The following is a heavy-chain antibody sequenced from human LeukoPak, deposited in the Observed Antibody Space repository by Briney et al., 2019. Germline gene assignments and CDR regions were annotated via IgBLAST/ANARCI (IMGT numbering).Heavy chain of an antibody. Sequence: GASVKVSCKASGHTFTTYYVHLVRQAPGQGLEWMGVINPSGDGTNYPQKFQGRVTMTRDTSTSTVYMELSSLRSEDTAVYYCAILNPYYYDSSAIGDYWGQGTLVTVSS. J-gene: IGHJ4*02. V-gene: IGHV1-46*01. CDR1: GHTFTTYY. CDR3: AILNPYYYDSSAIGDY. D-gene: IGHD3-22*01. CDR2: INPSGDGT.